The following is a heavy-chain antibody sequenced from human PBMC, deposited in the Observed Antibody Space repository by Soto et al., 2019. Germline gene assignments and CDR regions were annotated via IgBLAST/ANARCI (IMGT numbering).Heavy chain of an antibody. CDR1: GFTFSSYA. CDR2: ISGSGGST. V-gene: IGHV3-23*01. CDR3: AKGESYYYYYYYMDV. Sequence: GGSLRLSCAASGFTFSSYAMSWVRQAPGKGLEWVSAISGSGGSTYYADSVKGRFTISRDNSKNTLYLQMNSLRAEDTAVYYCAKGESYYYYYYYMDVWGKGTTVNVSS. J-gene: IGHJ6*03.